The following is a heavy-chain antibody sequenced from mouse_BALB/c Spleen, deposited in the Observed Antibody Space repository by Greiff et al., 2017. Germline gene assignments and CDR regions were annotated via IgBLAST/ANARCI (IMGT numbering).Heavy chain of an antibody. Sequence: VQLQQSGAELVKPGASVKLSCTASGFNIKDTYMHWVKQRPEQGLEWIGRIDPANGNTKYDPKFQGKATITADTSSNTAYLQLSSLTSEDTAVYYCASQLRHYAMDYWGQGTSVTVSS. CDR3: ASQLRHYAMDY. V-gene: IGHV14-3*02. J-gene: IGHJ4*01. CDR2: IDPANGNT. CDR1: GFNIKDTY. D-gene: IGHD1-1*01.